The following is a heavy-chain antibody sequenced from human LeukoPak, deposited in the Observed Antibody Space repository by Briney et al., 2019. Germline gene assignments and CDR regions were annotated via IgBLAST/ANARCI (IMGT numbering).Heavy chain of an antibody. CDR1: GFSFSTYT. V-gene: IGHV3-30-3*01. Sequence: PGGSLRLSCAASGFSFSTYTMNWVRQAPGKGLERVAGIQHDGSRTYYADSVKGRFTISRDNSKNTLYLEMNSLTPEDTALYYCARDRGQQLDYWGQGTLVTVSS. J-gene: IGHJ4*02. D-gene: IGHD6-13*01. CDR2: IQHDGSRT. CDR3: ARDRGQQLDY.